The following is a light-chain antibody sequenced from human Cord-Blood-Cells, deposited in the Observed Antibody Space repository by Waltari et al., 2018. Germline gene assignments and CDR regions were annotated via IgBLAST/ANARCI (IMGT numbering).Light chain of an antibody. CDR3: QQYYSTWT. J-gene: IGKJ1*01. Sequence: DIVMTQSPESLAVSLGERATINRKSSQSVLYSSNNKNYLAWYQQKPGQPPKLLIYWASTRESGVPDRFSGSGSGTDFTLTISSLQAEDVAVYYCQQYYSTWTFGQGTKVEIK. CDR2: WAS. V-gene: IGKV4-1*01. CDR1: QSVLYSSNNKNY.